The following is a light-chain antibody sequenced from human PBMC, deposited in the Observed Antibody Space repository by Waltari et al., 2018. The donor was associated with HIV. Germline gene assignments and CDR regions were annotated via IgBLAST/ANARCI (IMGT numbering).Light chain of an antibody. J-gene: IGLJ3*02. V-gene: IGLV7-46*01. CDR3: LLSYVDPRPYWL. CDR1: TGDVTSDPF. CDR2: DTS. Sequence: QSVVTQEPSLTVSPGGTVPLTCASSTGDVTSDPFPYWFPQKPGQAPTTLIYDTSKKHSWTPARFSGSLLGGKAALILSGAQAEDEAVYYCLLSYVDPRPYWLFGGGTKLTVL.